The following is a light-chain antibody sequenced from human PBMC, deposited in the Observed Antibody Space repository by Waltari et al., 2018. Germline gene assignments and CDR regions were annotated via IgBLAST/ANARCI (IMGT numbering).Light chain of an antibody. Sequence: EILLTQSPGTLSLSPGERATVSCRASQSLTSNYLAWYQQKLGQAPRLLIFGTSSRATDIPDRFSDSGSGTDFTLTISRLEADDFAVYYCQQYDSSPLTFGGGTKVEIK. CDR3: QQYDSSPLT. CDR1: QSLTSNY. CDR2: GTS. J-gene: IGKJ4*01. V-gene: IGKV3-20*01.